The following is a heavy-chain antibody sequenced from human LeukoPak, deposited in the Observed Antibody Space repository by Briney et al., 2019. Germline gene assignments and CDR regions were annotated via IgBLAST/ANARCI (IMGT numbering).Heavy chain of an antibody. CDR1: GFTFSSYG. V-gene: IGHV3-30*02. CDR3: AKDQSPKNWNGRFDY. J-gene: IGHJ4*02. Sequence: PGGSLRLSCAASGFTFSSYGMHWVRQAPGKGLEWVAFIRYDGSNKYYADSVKGRFTISRDNSKNTLYLQMNSLRAEDTAVYYCAKDQSPKNWNGRFDYWGQGTLVTVSS. CDR2: IRYDGSNK. D-gene: IGHD1-1*01.